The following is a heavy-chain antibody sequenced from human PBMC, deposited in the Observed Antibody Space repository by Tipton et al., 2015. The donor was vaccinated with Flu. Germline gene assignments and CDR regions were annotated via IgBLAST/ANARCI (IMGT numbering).Heavy chain of an antibody. CDR2: ISGSGGYI. Sequence: SLRLSCAASGFSFSNYSMNWVRQAPGKGLEWVSSISGSGGYIYYADSVEGRFTISRDNAKNSLYLQMNSLRAEDTAVYFCARDRGGWEPIEFDPRGQGTSVTVSA. D-gene: IGHD1-26*01. J-gene: IGHJ5*02. CDR1: GFSFSNYS. CDR3: ARDRGGWEPIEFDP. V-gene: IGHV3-21*01.